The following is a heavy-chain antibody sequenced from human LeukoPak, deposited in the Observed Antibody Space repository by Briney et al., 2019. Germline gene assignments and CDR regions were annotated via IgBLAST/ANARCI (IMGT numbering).Heavy chain of an antibody. J-gene: IGHJ4*02. D-gene: IGHD3-9*01. V-gene: IGHV3-48*04. Sequence: GGSLRLSCAASGFTFSSYSMNWVRQAPGKGLEWVSYIRSSSNIIYYADSVKGRFTISRDNTKNSLYLQMNSLRAEDTAVYYCARSRYDILTGYYRTFDYWGQGTLVTVSS. CDR2: IRSSSNII. CDR3: ARSRYDILTGYYRTFDY. CDR1: GFTFSSYS.